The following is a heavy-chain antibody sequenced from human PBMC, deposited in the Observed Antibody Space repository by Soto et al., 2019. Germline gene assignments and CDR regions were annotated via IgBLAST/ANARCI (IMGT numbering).Heavy chain of an antibody. V-gene: IGHV4-34*01. Sequence: ASETLSLTCAVYGGSFSGYYWSWIRQPPVKGLEWIGEINHSGSTNYNPSLKSRVTISVDTSKNQFSLKLSSVTAADTAVYYCAREAPQWLAPLYYYYYYMDVWGKGTTVT. CDR3: AREAPQWLAPLYYYYYYMDV. J-gene: IGHJ6*03. CDR2: INHSGST. CDR1: GGSFSGYY. D-gene: IGHD6-19*01.